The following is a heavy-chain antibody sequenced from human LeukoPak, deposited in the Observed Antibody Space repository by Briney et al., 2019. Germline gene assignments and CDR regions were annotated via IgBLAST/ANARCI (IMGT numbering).Heavy chain of an antibody. CDR1: GFTFSVSA. J-gene: IGHJ4*02. CDR3: TTQYITVPGGY. V-gene: IGHV3-73*01. D-gene: IGHD4-17*01. Sequence: GGSLRLSCAASGFTFSVSAIHWVRQASGKGLEWVGRIRSKTSNYATAYAASVKGRFTISRDDSKNTAYLQIDSLKTEDTAVYYCTTQYITVPGGYWGQGTLVTVSS. CDR2: IRSKTSNYAT.